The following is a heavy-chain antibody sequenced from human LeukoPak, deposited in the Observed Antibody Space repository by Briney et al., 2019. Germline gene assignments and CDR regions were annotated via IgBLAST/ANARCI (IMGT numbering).Heavy chain of an antibody. Sequence: GGSLRLSCAASGFTFSTYAMYWVRQAPGKGLEWVSVSGHGGDTYYADSVKGRFTISRDISKNTLYLQMNSLRAEDTAVYYCAKGSPQYYFDYWGQGTLVTVSS. D-gene: IGHD6-19*01. V-gene: IGHV3-23*01. J-gene: IGHJ4*02. CDR2: SGHGGDT. CDR1: GFTFSTYA. CDR3: AKGSPQYYFDY.